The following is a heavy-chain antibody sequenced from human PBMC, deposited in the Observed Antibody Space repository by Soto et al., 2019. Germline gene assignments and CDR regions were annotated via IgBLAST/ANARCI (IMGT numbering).Heavy chain of an antibody. Sequence: ASVKVSCKASGYTFTGYYMHWVRQAPGQGLEWMGWINPNSGGTNYAQKFQGWVTMTRDTSISTAYMELSRLRSDDTAVYYCARDCGSSSSSCSDYWGQGTLVTVSS. CDR1: GYTFTGYY. CDR2: INPNSGGT. J-gene: IGHJ4*02. D-gene: IGHD6-13*01. CDR3: ARDCGSSSSSCSDY. V-gene: IGHV1-2*04.